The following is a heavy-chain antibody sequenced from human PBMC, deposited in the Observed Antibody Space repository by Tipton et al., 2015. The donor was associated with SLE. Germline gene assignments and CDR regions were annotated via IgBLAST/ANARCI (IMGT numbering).Heavy chain of an antibody. J-gene: IGHJ4*02. CDR1: GFAFPDIW. Sequence: AVSGFAFPDIWMSWVRQAPGKGLDWVGRIKTKTEGGTTDYAAPVKGRFTISRDDSKNTVYLQMNSLKIEDTAVYYCTTGAGTHWGQGTLVPVSS. CDR2: IKTKTEGGTT. D-gene: IGHD1-26*01. V-gene: IGHV3-15*01. CDR3: TTGAGTH.